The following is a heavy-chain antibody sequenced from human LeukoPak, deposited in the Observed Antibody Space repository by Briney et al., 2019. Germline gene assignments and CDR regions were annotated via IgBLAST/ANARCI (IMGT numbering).Heavy chain of an antibody. CDR3: ARDNSVGDIAWWFDP. J-gene: IGHJ5*02. CDR1: GYTFTSYG. CDR2: INPSGSST. Sequence: ASVKVSCKAPGYTFTSYGISWVRQAPGQGLEWMGLINPSGSSTLYAQKFQGRVTMTRDMSTTTDYMELSSLRSEDTAVYYCARDNSVGDIAWWFDPWGQGTLVTVSS. D-gene: IGHD3-16*02. V-gene: IGHV1-46*01.